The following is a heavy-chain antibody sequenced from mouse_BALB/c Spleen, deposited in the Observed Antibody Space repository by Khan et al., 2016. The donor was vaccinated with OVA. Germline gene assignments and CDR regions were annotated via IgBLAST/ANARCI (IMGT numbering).Heavy chain of an antibody. CDR2: INPSNGYT. J-gene: IGHJ3*01. Sequence: QVRLQQSGAELARPGASVKMSCKASGYTFTSYTIHWIKLRPGQGLEWIGYINPSNGYTNYNQKFRDKATLTADKSSNTAYMQLSSLTADDSAVYICLRARPYHRNDGWFAYWGQGTLVTVSA. D-gene: IGHD2-14*01. CDR3: LRARPYHRNDGWFAY. CDR1: GYTFTSYT. V-gene: IGHV1-4*01.